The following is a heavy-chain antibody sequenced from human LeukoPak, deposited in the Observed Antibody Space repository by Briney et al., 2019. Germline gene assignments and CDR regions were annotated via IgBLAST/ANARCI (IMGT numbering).Heavy chain of an antibody. D-gene: IGHD5-18*01. Sequence: GGSLRLSCAASGFTFSNYAMSWVRQAPGKGLEWVSYISSSSSYTNYADSVKGRFTISRDNAKNSLYLQMNSLRAEDTAVYYCARVNSFGFDYWGQGTLVTVSS. CDR2: ISSSSSYT. V-gene: IGHV3-11*06. CDR1: GFTFSNYA. J-gene: IGHJ4*02. CDR3: ARVNSFGFDY.